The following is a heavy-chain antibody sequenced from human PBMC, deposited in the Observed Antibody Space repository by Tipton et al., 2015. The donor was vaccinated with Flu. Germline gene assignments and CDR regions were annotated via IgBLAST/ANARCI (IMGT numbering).Heavy chain of an antibody. V-gene: IGHV4-59*01. CDR3: ARGDCSSTSCLDY. CDR2: LFPGVTN. Sequence: TLSLTCTVSDNSISGFYWSWLRQTPGKGLEYVAHLFPGVTNYYSPSFRGRVRISMDMSKREFSLTMDSVTTADTAVYYCARGDCSSTSCLDYWGQGTLVTVSS. J-gene: IGHJ4*02. D-gene: IGHD2-2*01. CDR1: DNSISGFY.